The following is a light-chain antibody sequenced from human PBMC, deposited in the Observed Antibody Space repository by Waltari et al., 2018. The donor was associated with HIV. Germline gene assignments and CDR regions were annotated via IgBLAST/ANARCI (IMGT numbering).Light chain of an antibody. J-gene: IGLJ3*02. V-gene: IGLV2-11*01. CDR2: DFN. CDR3: CSYAGSYTWV. Sequence: QSALTQSRSVSGSPGQSVTISCTGTSSDVGGYKYVSWYQQHPVKVPKLMISDFNKRPSGVPDRFSGSKSANTASLTISGLQAEDEADYYCCSYAGSYTWVFGGGTKLTVL. CDR1: SSDVGGYKY.